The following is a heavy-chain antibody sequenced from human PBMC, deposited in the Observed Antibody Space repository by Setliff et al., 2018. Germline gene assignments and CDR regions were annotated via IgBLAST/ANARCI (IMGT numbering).Heavy chain of an antibody. J-gene: IGHJ6*03. CDR3: ARDPPHDFWSGYYGRGGYYYYMDV. D-gene: IGHD3-3*01. V-gene: IGHV1-69*06. Sequence: SVKVSCKASGGTFSSYAISWVRQAPGQGLEWMGRIIPIFGTANYAQKFQGRVTITADKSTSTAYMELSSLRSEDTAVYYCARDPPHDFWSGYYGRGGYYYYMDVWGKGTTVTAP. CDR2: IIPIFGTA. CDR1: GGTFSSYA.